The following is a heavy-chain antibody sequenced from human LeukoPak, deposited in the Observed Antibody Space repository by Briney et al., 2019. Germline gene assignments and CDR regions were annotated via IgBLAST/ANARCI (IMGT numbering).Heavy chain of an antibody. V-gene: IGHV4-59*01. J-gene: IGHJ6*02. CDR3: ARGDYCSSTSCYLSPYYYGMDV. D-gene: IGHD2-2*01. CDR1: GGSISSYY. CDR2: IYYSGST. Sequence: PSETLSLTCTVSGGSISSYYWSWIRQPPGKGLEWIGYIYYSGSTNYNPSLKSRVTISVDTSKNQFSLKLSSVTAADTAVYYCARGDYCSSTSCYLSPYYYGMDVWGQGTTVTVSS.